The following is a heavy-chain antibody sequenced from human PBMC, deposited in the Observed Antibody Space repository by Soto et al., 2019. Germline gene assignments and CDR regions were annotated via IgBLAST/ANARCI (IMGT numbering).Heavy chain of an antibody. CDR1: GGSISSYY. CDR2: IYYSGST. D-gene: IGHD6-19*01. J-gene: IGHJ6*02. CDR3: AREVAGTDYYYYYGMDV. Sequence: QVQLQESGPGLVKPSETLSLTCTVSGGSISSYYWSWIRQPPGKGLEWIGYIYYSGSTNYNPSLKSRVTISVDTPKNQFSLKLSSVTAADTAVYYCAREVAGTDYYYYYGMDVWGQGTTVTVSS. V-gene: IGHV4-59*01.